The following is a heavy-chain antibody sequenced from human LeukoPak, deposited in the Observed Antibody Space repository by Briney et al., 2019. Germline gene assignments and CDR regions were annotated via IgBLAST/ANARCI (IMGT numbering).Heavy chain of an antibody. CDR3: ARSTVTTYICWFDP. J-gene: IGHJ5*02. Sequence: SQTLSLTCAVSGGSISSGGYSWSWIRQPPGKGLEWIGYIYHSGSTYYNPSLKSRVTISVDRSKNQFSLKLSSVTAADTAVYYCARSTVTTYICWFDPWGQGTLVTVSS. CDR1: GGSISSGGYS. D-gene: IGHD4-17*01. CDR2: IYHSGST. V-gene: IGHV4-30-2*01.